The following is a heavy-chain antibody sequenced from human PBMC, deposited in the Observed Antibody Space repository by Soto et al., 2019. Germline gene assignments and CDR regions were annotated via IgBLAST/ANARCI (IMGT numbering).Heavy chain of an antibody. CDR1: GGSISSGGYY. D-gene: IGHD3-22*01. V-gene: IGHV4-31*03. CDR3: ARDREDYYDSSGYYYRSYNYYYYGMDV. Sequence: QVQLQESGPGLVKPSQTLSLTCTVSGGSISSGGYYWSWIRQHPGKGLEWIGYIYYSGSTYYNPSLKSRVSLSIDTSKTQFSLKLSSVTAADTAVYYCARDREDYYDSSGYYYRSYNYYYYGMDVWGQGTTVTVSS. CDR2: IYYSGST. J-gene: IGHJ6*02.